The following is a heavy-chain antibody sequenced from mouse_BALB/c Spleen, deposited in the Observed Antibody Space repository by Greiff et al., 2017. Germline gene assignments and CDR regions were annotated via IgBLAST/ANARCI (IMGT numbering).Heavy chain of an antibody. CDR2: IDPETGGT. J-gene: IGHJ2*01. CDR3: TGDGSSPYYFDY. Sequence: QVQLKESGAELVRPGASVTLSCKASGYTFTDYEMHWVKQTPVHGLEWIGAIDPETGGTAYNQKFKGKATLTADKSSSTAYMELRSLTSEDSAVYYCTGDGSSPYYFDYWGQGTTLTVSS. D-gene: IGHD1-1*01. V-gene: IGHV1-15*01. CDR1: GYTFTDYE.